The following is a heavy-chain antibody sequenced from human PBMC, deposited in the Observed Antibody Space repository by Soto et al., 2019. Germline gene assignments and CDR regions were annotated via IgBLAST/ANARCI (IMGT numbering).Heavy chain of an antibody. Sequence: QVQLQQWGAGLLKPSETLSLTCAVYGGSFSGYYWSWIRQPPGKGLEWIGEINHSGSTNYNPSLKSRVSISVDTSKNQFSLKLSSVSAADTAVYYCARPSGYSYGPDPFGYWGQGTLVTVSS. CDR1: GGSFSGYY. CDR3: ARPSGYSYGPDPFGY. D-gene: IGHD5-18*01. V-gene: IGHV4-34*01. CDR2: INHSGST. J-gene: IGHJ4*02.